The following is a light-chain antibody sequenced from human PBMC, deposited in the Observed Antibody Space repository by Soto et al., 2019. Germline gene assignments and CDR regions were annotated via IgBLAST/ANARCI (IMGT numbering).Light chain of an antibody. CDR3: QHLTT. Sequence: EIVLTQSPATLSLSPGERATLSCRASQSVSNYLAWYQQKPGQAPRLLIDNASNRATAIPARFSGSGSGTDFTLSISTLEPDDFAVYYCQHLTTFGQGTRLEIK. J-gene: IGKJ5*01. V-gene: IGKV3-11*01. CDR2: NAS. CDR1: QSVSNY.